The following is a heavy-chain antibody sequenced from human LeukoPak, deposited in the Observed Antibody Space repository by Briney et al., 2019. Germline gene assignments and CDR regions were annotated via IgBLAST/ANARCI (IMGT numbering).Heavy chain of an antibody. J-gene: IGHJ4*02. V-gene: IGHV1-2*02. CDR2: INPKSGGT. CDR1: AYTFTDYY. CDR3: TREAIYGDPDFDY. Sequence: ASVKVSCKASAYTFTDYYIHWVRQAPGQGLEWMGWINPKSGGTNYARKFQGRVTMTRDTSISTAYMELSSLRSDDTAVYYCTREAIYGDPDFDYWGQGTLVTVSS. D-gene: IGHD4-17*01.